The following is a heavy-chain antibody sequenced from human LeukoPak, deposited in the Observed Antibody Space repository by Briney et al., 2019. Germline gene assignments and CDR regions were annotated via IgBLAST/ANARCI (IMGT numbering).Heavy chain of an antibody. CDR2: INPDGSRT. J-gene: IGHJ2*01. CDR1: GFTFSSYN. Sequence: GGSLRLSCAASGFTFSSYNMNWVRQAPGKGLVWVSRINPDGSRTSYADSVKGRFTISRDNAKDTLYLQMNSLRAEDTAVYYCARVETGQWYFDLWGRGTLVTVSS. CDR3: ARVETGQWYFDL. V-gene: IGHV3-74*01. D-gene: IGHD1-14*01.